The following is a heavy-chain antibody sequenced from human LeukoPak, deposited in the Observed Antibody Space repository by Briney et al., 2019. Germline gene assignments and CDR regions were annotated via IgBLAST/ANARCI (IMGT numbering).Heavy chain of an antibody. V-gene: IGHV1-2*02. J-gene: IGHJ5*02. CDR3: ARAYRIAARPGRANWFDP. Sequence: ASVKVSCTASGYTFTGYYMHWVRQAPGQGLEWMGWINPNSGGTNYAQKFQGRVTMTRDTSISTAYMELSRLRSDDTAVYYCARAYRIAARPGRANWFDPWGQGTLVTVSS. D-gene: IGHD6-6*01. CDR2: INPNSGGT. CDR1: GYTFTGYY.